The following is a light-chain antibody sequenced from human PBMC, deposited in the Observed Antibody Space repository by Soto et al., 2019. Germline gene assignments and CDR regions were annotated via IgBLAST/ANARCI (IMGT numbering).Light chain of an antibody. J-gene: IGKJ1*01. Sequence: EMEMTQSPATLSVSPGERATLSCRASQSVSSNLAWYQQKPGQAPRLLIYGASTRATGIPARFSGSGSGTEFTLTISSLQSEDFAVYYCQQYGSSPRTFGQGTKVEIK. CDR2: GAS. CDR3: QQYGSSPRT. CDR1: QSVSSN. V-gene: IGKV3-15*01.